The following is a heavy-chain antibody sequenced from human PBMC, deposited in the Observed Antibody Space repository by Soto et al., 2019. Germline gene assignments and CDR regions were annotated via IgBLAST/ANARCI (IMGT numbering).Heavy chain of an antibody. J-gene: IGHJ4*02. D-gene: IGHD1-26*01. CDR2: ISSSSSYI. Sequence: GGSLRLSCAASGFTFSSYSMNWVRQAPGKGLEWVSSISSSSSYIYYADSVKGRFTISRDNAKNSLYLQMNSLRAEDTAVYYCAREGPHLGAPDYWGQGTLVTVSS. CDR3: AREGPHLGAPDY. V-gene: IGHV3-21*01. CDR1: GFTFSSYS.